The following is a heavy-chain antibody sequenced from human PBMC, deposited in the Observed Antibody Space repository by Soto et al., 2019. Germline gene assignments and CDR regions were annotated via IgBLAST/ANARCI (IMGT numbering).Heavy chain of an antibody. CDR2: ISSGNSYI. CDR1: GFTFSSYS. CDR3: XXXXXXGXNFDY. Sequence: EVQLVESGGGLVKPGGSLRLSCAASGFTFSSYSMNWVRQAPGKGLEWVSSISSGNSYIYYADSVKGRFTISRDNAKXXXXXXXXXXXXXXXXXXXXXXXXXXGXNFDYWGQGTLVTVSS. J-gene: IGHJ4*02. V-gene: IGHV3-21*01.